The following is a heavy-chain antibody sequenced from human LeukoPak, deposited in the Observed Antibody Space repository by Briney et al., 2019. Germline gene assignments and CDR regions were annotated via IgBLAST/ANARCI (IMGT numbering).Heavy chain of an antibody. CDR1: GYSFTSYW. J-gene: IGHJ4*02. CDR3: ARLDGRYCSSTSCYYFDY. Sequence: GESLKISCKGSGYSFTSYWIGWVRQMPGKGLEWMGIIYPGDSDTRYSPSFQGQVTISADKSISTAYLQWSSLKASDTAMYYCARLDGRYCSSTSCYYFDYRGQGTPVTVSS. D-gene: IGHD2-2*01. CDR2: IYPGDSDT. V-gene: IGHV5-51*01.